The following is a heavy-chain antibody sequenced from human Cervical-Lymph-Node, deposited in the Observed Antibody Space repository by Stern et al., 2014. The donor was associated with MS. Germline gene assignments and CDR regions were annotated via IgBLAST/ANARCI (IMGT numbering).Heavy chain of an antibody. J-gene: IGHJ4*02. CDR3: TKAWDS. V-gene: IGHV1-8*01. CDR1: GYRFTSDD. CDR2: MNPDSGDT. Sequence: QVQLGQSGAEVKKVGASVKVSCKTSGYRFTSDDINWVRQASGQGLEWMGWMNPDSGDTGYAQKFQGRLTITRDTSISTAYMELTTLRVEDTAVYYCTKAWDSWGQGTLVTVSS.